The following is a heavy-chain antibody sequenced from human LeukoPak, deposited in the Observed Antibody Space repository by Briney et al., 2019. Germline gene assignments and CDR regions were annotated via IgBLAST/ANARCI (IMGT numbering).Heavy chain of an antibody. CDR1: GFTFNNYR. CDR2: ISGSGGST. J-gene: IGHJ4*02. V-gene: IGHV3-23*01. CDR3: AKEGSGWSIGFDY. D-gene: IGHD6-19*01. Sequence: GGSLRLSCAASGFTFNNYRMTWVRQAPGKGLEWVSAISGSGGSTYYADSVKGWFTISRDNYKKTLVLQMNSLRAEDTALYYCAKEGSGWSIGFDYWGQGTLVTVSS.